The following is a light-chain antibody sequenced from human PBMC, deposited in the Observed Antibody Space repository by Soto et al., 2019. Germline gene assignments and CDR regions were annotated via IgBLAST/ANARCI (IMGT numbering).Light chain of an antibody. Sequence: EIVLTQSPGTLSLSPGERATLSCRASQSVSSSYLAWYQQKPGQAPRLLIYGASNRATGIPDRFSGSGSGTDFTLTISGLQPEDFATYYCQQASSFPRTFGQGTKVDIK. V-gene: IGKV3-20*01. CDR2: GAS. J-gene: IGKJ1*01. CDR1: QSVSSSY. CDR3: QQASSFPRT.